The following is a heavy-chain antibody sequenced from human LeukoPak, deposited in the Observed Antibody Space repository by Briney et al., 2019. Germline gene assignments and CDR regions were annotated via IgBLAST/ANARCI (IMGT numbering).Heavy chain of an antibody. CDR2: ISAYNGNK. D-gene: IGHD5-18*01. Sequence: GASVKDSFKSSVYTFTSYVISGVRQAPGQGLAWMGWISAYNGNKNYAQKLQGRVTMTTDTSTSKGYMELRSLRSDDTAVYYCARDTRGYSYGSTDYWGQGTLVTVSS. CDR3: ARDTRGYSYGSTDY. V-gene: IGHV1-18*01. CDR1: VYTFTSYV. J-gene: IGHJ4*02.